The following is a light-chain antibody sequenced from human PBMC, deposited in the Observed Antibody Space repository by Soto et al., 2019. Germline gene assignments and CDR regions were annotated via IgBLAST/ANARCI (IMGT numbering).Light chain of an antibody. CDR3: SSYTTSSTIV. V-gene: IGLV2-14*01. CDR1: SSDVGGFNF. CDR2: DVS. J-gene: IGLJ1*01. Sequence: QSALTQAASVSGSPGQSITISCTVTSSDVGGFNFVSWYQQPPGKAPKLMIYDVSHRPSGVSNRFSGSKSGNTASLTISGLQAEDEGDYYCSSYTTSSTIVFGTGTKVTVL.